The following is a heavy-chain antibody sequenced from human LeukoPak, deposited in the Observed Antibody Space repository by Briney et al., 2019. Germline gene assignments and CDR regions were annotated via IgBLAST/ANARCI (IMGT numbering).Heavy chain of an antibody. CDR3: ARDIVVVTAILDY. D-gene: IGHD2-21*02. V-gene: IGHV3-7*01. CDR1: GFTFSSYE. CDR2: IKQDGSEK. Sequence: PGGSLRLSCAASGFTFSSYEINWVRQAPGKGLEWVANIKQDGSEKYYVDSVKGRFTISRDNAKNSLYLQMNSLRAEDTAVYYCARDIVVVTAILDYWGQGTVVTVSS. J-gene: IGHJ4*02.